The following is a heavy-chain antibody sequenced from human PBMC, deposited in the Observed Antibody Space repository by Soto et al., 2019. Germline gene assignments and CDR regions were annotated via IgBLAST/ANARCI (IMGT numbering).Heavy chain of an antibody. Sequence: EVQLLESGGGLVQPGGSLRLSCAASGFTFSSYAMSWVRQAPGKGLEWVSAISGSGGSTYYADSVEGRFTISRDNSKNTLYLQMISLRAEDTAVYYCAKGRGYCSSTSCYVGSDYWGQGTLVTVSS. V-gene: IGHV3-23*01. CDR3: AKGRGYCSSTSCYVGSDY. CDR2: ISGSGGST. CDR1: GFTFSSYA. J-gene: IGHJ4*02. D-gene: IGHD2-2*01.